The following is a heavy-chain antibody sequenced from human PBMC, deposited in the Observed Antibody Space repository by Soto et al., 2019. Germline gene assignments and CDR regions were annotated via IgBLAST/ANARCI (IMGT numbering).Heavy chain of an antibody. CDR3: ARGLGGGYYYMDV. J-gene: IGHJ6*03. CDR1: GFTVSSNY. Sequence: GGSLRLSCAASGFTVSSNYMSWVRQAPGKGLEWVSVIYSGGSTYYADSVKGRFTISRDNSKNTLYLQMNSLRAEDTAVYYCARGLGGGYYYMDVWGKGTTVTVSS. CDR2: IYSGGST. D-gene: IGHD2-15*01. V-gene: IGHV3-66*01.